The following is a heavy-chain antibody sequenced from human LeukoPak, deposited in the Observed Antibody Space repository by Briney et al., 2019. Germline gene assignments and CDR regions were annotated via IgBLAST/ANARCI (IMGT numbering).Heavy chain of an antibody. CDR3: AKDAAWLRFGE. CDR2: IYSGGGT. Sequence: GGSLRLSCAVSGFTVSSNYMSWVRQAPGKGLEWVSLIYSGGGTYYADSVRGRFTISRDDSKNTLYLEVISLTAEDTAVYYCAKDAAWLRFGEWSQGPLVTVSS. CDR1: GFTVSSNY. D-gene: IGHD3-10*01. J-gene: IGHJ4*02. V-gene: IGHV3-53*01.